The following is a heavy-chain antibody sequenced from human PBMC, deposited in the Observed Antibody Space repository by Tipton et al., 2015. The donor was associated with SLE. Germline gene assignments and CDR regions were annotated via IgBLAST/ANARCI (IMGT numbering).Heavy chain of an antibody. D-gene: IGHD5-24*01. CDR1: GFTLSDYY. CDR3: ATNRDGDYFDY. Sequence: GSLRLSCAASGFTLSDYYMAWIRQAPGKGLEWISFISGPGDSIFSADSVKGRFTTSRDNAKNSLYLQMNSLRAEDTAVYYCATNRDGDYFDYWGQGTLVTVSS. CDR2: ISGPGDSI. J-gene: IGHJ4*02. V-gene: IGHV3-11*04.